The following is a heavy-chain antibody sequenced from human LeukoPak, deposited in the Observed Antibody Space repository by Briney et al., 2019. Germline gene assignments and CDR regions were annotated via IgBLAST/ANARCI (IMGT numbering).Heavy chain of an antibody. Sequence: PGGSLRLSCAASGFTFSSYAMHWVRQAPGKGLEWVAVISYDGSNKYYADSVKGRFTISRDNSKNTLYLQMNSLRAEDTAVYYCAKDPKWLEIDYWGQGTLVTVSS. CDR1: GFTFSSYA. D-gene: IGHD6-19*01. CDR2: ISYDGSNK. CDR3: AKDPKWLEIDY. J-gene: IGHJ4*02. V-gene: IGHV3-30-3*01.